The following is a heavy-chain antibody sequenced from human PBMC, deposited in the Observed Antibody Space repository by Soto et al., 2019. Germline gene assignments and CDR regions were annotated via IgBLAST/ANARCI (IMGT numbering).Heavy chain of an antibody. D-gene: IGHD2-21*01. CDR3: ASECNGGDSHCSYWGKDD. CDR1: GYTFTGYY. V-gene: IGHV1-2*02. J-gene: IGHJ1*01. Sequence: SMQVSCTSSGYTFTGYYMHWVRQAPGQGLEWMGWINPNSGGTNYAQKFQGRVTMTRDTSISAAYMELSRLRSDDTAVYYCASECNGGDSHCSYWGKDDWGNGNRVTV. CDR2: INPNSGGT.